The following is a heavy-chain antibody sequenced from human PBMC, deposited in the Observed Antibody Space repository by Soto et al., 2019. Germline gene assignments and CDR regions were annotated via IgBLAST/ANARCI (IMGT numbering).Heavy chain of an antibody. CDR2: IYYSGST. CDR1: GGSVSSGSYY. V-gene: IGHV4-61*01. Sequence: QVQLQESGPGLVKPSETLSLTCTVSGGSVSSGSYYWSWIRQPPGKGLEWIGYIYYSGSTNYNPSPKSRDTLSVDTSKTQFSLQLSSVTAADTAVYYCASPRAVAGHYYYYGMDVWGQGTTVTVSS. J-gene: IGHJ6*02. CDR3: ASPRAVAGHYYYYGMDV. D-gene: IGHD6-19*01.